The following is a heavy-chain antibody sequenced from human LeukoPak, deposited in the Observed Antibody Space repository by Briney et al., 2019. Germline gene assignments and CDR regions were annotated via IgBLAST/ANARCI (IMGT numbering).Heavy chain of an antibody. CDR3: ARVYILGMDV. J-gene: IGHJ6*02. Sequence: GASVKVFYKASGYTFTSYDINWVRQASGQGLEWMGWMNPNSGNTGYAQKFQGRVTITRNTSISTAYMELSSLRSEDTAVYYCARVYILGMDVWGQGTTVTVSS. CDR2: MNPNSGNT. V-gene: IGHV1-8*01. D-gene: IGHD2-8*01. CDR1: GYTFTSYD.